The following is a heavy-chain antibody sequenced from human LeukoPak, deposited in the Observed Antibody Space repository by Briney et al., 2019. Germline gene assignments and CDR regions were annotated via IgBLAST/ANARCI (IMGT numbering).Heavy chain of an antibody. Sequence: GGSLRLSCAASGFTFSSYAMSWVRQAPGKGLEWVSAISGSGGSTYYADSVKGRFTISRDNSKNTLYLQMNSLRAEDTAVYYCAQRLDYYDSSGVYFQHWGQGTLVTVSS. CDR2: ISGSGGST. J-gene: IGHJ1*01. V-gene: IGHV3-23*01. D-gene: IGHD3-22*01. CDR1: GFTFSSYA. CDR3: AQRLDYYDSSGVYFQH.